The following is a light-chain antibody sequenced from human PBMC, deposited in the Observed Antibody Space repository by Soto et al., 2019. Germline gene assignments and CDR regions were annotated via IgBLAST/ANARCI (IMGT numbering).Light chain of an antibody. CDR3: QSYDISLSAYV. CDR1: TSNFGAGYD. V-gene: IGLV1-40*01. Sequence: QSVLTQRPSVSGAPGQTVTISCTGSTSNFGAGYDVHWYQQLPRTAPRLLIFGNNNRPSGVPDRFSGSKSATSASLAITGLQAEDEADYYCQSYDISLSAYVFGTGTKVTVL. J-gene: IGLJ1*01. CDR2: GNN.